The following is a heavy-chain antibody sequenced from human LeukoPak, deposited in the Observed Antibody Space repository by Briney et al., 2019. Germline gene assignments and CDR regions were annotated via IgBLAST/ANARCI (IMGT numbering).Heavy chain of an antibody. CDR3: ERDPDRYSSGWYFDP. CDR2: ISDTSTYI. V-gene: IGHV3-21*01. D-gene: IGHD6-19*01. CDR1: GFIFSRYT. J-gene: IGHJ5*02. Sequence: GGSLRLSCAASGFIFSRYTMNWVRQAPGRGLEWVSTISDTSTYIYYADSVKGRFTLSRDNAKNSLYLRMNSLRAEDKAVYYCERDPDRYSSGWYFDPWGPGTLVTVSS.